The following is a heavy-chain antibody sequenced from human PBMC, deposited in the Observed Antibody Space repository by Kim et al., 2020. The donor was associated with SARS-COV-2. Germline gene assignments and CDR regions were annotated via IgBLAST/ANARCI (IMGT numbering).Heavy chain of an antibody. CDR2: IYPGDSDT. D-gene: IGHD4-17*01. V-gene: IGHV5-51*01. CDR1: GYSFTSYW. J-gene: IGHJ2*01. Sequence: GESLKISCKGSGYSFTSYWIGWVRQMPGKGLEWMGIIYPGDSDTRYSPSFQGQVTISADKSISTAYLQWSSLKASDTAMYYCARGRDYGGNSEFLGWYFDLWGRGTLVTVSS. CDR3: ARGRDYGGNSEFLGWYFDL.